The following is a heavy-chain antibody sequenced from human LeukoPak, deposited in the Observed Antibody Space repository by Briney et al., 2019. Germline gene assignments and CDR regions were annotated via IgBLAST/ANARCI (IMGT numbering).Heavy chain of an antibody. V-gene: IGHV3-21*01. Sequence: GGSLRLSCAASGFTFSSFSMNWVRQAPGKGLEWVSSISSSSSYIHYADSVRGRFTISRDNTKKSLYLQMNSLRAEDTAMYYCARGGYRYEYWGQGTLVTVSS. J-gene: IGHJ4*02. CDR1: GFTFSSFS. CDR3: ARGGYRYEY. CDR2: ISSSSSYI. D-gene: IGHD5-12*01.